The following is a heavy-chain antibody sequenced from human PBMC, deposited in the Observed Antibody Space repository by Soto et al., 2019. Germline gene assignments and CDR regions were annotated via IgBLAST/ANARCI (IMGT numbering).Heavy chain of an antibody. CDR1: GGTFSSYA. J-gene: IGHJ3*02. D-gene: IGHD1-1*01. Sequence: QVQLVQSGAEVKKPGSSVKVSCKASGGTFSSYAISWVRQAPGQGLEWMGGIIPIFGTANYSQKFQGRVTITADKSTSTVYMELSSLRSKDTAVYYCARIPNGTAPMDGFDIWGQGTMVTVSS. CDR3: ARIPNGTAPMDGFDI. V-gene: IGHV1-69*06. CDR2: IIPIFGTA.